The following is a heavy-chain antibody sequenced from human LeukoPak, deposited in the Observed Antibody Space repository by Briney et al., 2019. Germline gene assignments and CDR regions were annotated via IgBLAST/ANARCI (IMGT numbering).Heavy chain of an antibody. V-gene: IGHV4-39*01. CDR3: ARQVSDYYYYYIDV. CDR1: GGSISSTGYY. Sequence: SETLSLTCTVSGGSISSTGYYWDWLRQPPGKGLEWIGSIYYCETTYYNSSLKSRVTISLDTSKNQFSLSLKSVTAADTAVYYCARQVSDYYYYYIDVWGKGATVTVSS. J-gene: IGHJ6*03. CDR2: IYYCETT. D-gene: IGHD5/OR15-5a*01.